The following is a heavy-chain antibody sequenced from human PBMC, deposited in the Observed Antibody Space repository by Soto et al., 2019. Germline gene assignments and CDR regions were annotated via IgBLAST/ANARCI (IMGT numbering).Heavy chain of an antibody. Sequence: GGSLRLSCAASGFTFSSYAMHWVRQAPGKGLEWVAVISYDGSNKYYADSVKGRFTISRDNSKNTLYLQMNSLRAEDTAVYYCARDMGITMVRGVHYYFDYWGQGTLVTVSS. J-gene: IGHJ4*02. CDR3: ARDMGITMVRGVHYYFDY. V-gene: IGHV3-30-3*01. D-gene: IGHD3-10*01. CDR1: GFTFSSYA. CDR2: ISYDGSNK.